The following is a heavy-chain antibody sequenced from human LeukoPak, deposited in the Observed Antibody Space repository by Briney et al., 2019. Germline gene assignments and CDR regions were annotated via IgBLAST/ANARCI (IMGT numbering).Heavy chain of an antibody. J-gene: IGHJ6*02. CDR3: AKDWGIVVAGTSHYGMDV. V-gene: IGHV3-30*18. CDR1: GFTFSSYA. Sequence: GGSLRLSCAASGFTFSSYAMHWVRQAPGKGLEWVAVISYDGSNKYYADSVKGRFTISRDNSKNTLYLQMNSLRTEDTAVYYCAKDWGIVVAGTSHYGMDVWGQGTTVTVSS. CDR2: ISYDGSNK. D-gene: IGHD6-19*01.